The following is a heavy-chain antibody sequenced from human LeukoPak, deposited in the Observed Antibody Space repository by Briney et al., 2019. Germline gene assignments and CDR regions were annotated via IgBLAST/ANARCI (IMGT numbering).Heavy chain of an antibody. Sequence: GGSLRLSCAASGFTFSCYGMSWVRQAPGKGLEWVSAISGSGGSTYYADSVKGRFTISRDNSKNTLYLQMNSLRAEDTAVYYCAKGDYSGSYLDYWGQGTLVTVSS. CDR1: GFTFSCYG. CDR3: AKGDYSGSYLDY. J-gene: IGHJ4*02. V-gene: IGHV3-23*01. CDR2: ISGSGGST. D-gene: IGHD1-26*01.